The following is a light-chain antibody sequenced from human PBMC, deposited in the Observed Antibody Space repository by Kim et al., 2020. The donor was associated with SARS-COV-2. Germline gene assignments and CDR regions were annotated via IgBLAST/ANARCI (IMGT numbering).Light chain of an antibody. CDR2: GAS. CDR3: QQSDSTPRT. CDR1: QIIGTN. V-gene: IGKV1-39*01. J-gene: IGKJ1*01. Sequence: ASIGDRVVSTCRASQIIGTNLNWYQQKPGKAPNLLIYGASTLQSGVPPRFSGRGAGTDFTLTVSTLEPEDFGTYYCQQSDSTPRTFGQGTKVDIK.